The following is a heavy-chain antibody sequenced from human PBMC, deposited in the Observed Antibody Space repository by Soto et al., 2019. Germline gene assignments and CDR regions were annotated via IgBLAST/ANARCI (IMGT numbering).Heavy chain of an antibody. D-gene: IGHD3-16*01. CDR1: GGSISSGGYS. CDR3: ARGGLAAVFTTAYYYYGMDV. J-gene: IGHJ6*02. V-gene: IGHV4-30-2*01. CDR2: IYDSGST. Sequence: SETLSLTCVVSGGSISSGGYSWSWIRQPPGKGLEWISYIYDSGSTYYNPSLKSRVTMSVDRSKNQFSLKLISVTAADTAVYYCARGGLAAVFTTAYYYYGMDVWGQGTPVTVSS.